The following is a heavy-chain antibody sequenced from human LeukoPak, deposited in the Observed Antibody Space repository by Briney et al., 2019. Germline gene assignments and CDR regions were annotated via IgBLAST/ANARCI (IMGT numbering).Heavy chain of an antibody. V-gene: IGHV1-69*13. CDR2: IIPIFGTA. CDR1: GGTFSSYA. CDR3: ARDRSLKSAFDI. Sequence: GASVKVSCKASGGTFSSYAISWVRQAPGQGLEWMGGIIPIFGTANYAQKFQGRVTITADESTSTAYMELSSLRSEDTAVYYCARDRSLKSAFDIWGQGTMVTVSS. J-gene: IGHJ3*02.